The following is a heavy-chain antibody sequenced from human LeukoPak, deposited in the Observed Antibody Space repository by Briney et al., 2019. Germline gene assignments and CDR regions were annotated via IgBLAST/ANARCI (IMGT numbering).Heavy chain of an antibody. CDR2: ISTGVSSK. Sequence: PGGSLRLSCAASGFTFSDYYMSWIRRAPGKGLEWVSYISTGVSSKFYAESVKGRFTISRDNAKNTLYLQMNSLRVEDTAVYYCARDYYGYWGQGTLVTVSS. CDR3: ARDYYGY. CDR1: GFTFSDYY. D-gene: IGHD1-26*01. J-gene: IGHJ4*02. V-gene: IGHV3-11*04.